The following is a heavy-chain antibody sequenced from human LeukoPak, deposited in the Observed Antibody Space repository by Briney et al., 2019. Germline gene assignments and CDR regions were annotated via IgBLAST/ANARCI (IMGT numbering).Heavy chain of an antibody. V-gene: IGHV1-46*01. CDR2: INPSGGST. D-gene: IGHD3-10*01. CDR3: ARNMVRGVTHNWFDP. J-gene: IGHJ5*02. CDR1: GYTFTSYY. Sequence: APVKVSCKASGYTFTSYYMHWVRQAPGQGLEWMGIINPSGGSTSYAQKFQGRVTMTRDTSTSTVYMELSSLRSEDTAVYYCARNMVRGVTHNWFDPWGQGTLVTVSS.